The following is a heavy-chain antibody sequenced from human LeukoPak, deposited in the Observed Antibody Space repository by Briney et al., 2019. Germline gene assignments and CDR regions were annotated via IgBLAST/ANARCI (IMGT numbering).Heavy chain of an antibody. Sequence: GGSLRLSCATSGFNFDRYTIHWLRQAPGKGLEWVSLAGWAGGTTFYSDSVRGRFTISRDSGRKSVYLQMNSLTTDDTAFYFCAKELDTMFFDYWGEGALVTVSS. CDR1: GFNFDRYT. D-gene: IGHD3-10*02. J-gene: IGHJ4*02. V-gene: IGHV3-43*01. CDR2: AGWAGGTT. CDR3: AKELDTMFFDY.